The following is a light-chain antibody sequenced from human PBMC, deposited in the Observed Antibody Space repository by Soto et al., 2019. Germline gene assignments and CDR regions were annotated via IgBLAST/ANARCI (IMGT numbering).Light chain of an antibody. Sequence: GARVTITCRASQSISSWLAWYQQKPGKAPKLLIYKASSLESGVPSRFSGSGSGTEFTLTISSLQPDDFATYYCQHYYSTFPYTFGQGTKLEIK. V-gene: IGKV1-5*03. CDR1: QSISSW. CDR3: QHYYSTFPYT. J-gene: IGKJ2*01. CDR2: KAS.